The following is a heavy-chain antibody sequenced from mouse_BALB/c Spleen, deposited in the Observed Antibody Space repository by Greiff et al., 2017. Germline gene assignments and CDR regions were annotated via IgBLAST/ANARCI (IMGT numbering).Heavy chain of an antibody. D-gene: IGHD1-1*01. CDR1: GYTFPSYY. V-gene: IGHV1S56*01. CDR2: IYPGDGST. J-gene: IGHJ2*01. Sequence: QVQLQQSGPELVKPGASVKMSCKASGYTFPSYYINWVKQRPGQGLEWIGWIYPGDGSTKYNEKFKGKTTLTADKSSSTAYMLLSSLTSEDSAIYFCARGDYYGSSYCYWGQGTTLTVSS. CDR3: ARGDYYGSSYCY.